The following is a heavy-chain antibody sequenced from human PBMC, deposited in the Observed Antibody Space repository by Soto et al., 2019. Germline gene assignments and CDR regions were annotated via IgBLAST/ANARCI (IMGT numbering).Heavy chain of an antibody. V-gene: IGHV3-33*01. J-gene: IGHJ3*01. CDR3: ARAVGPFDF. CDR2: IWYDGSNK. CDR1: GFPFSTYG. Sequence: GGSLRLSCAASGFPFSTYGMHWVRQAPGKGLEWVAVIWYDGSNKYYADSVRGRFTISRDNSKDTLYLQMNSLRAEDTAVYYCARAVGPFDFWGQGTMVTVSS.